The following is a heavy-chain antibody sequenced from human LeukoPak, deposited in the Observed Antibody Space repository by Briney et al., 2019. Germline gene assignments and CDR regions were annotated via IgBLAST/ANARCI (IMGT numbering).Heavy chain of an antibody. V-gene: IGHV3-48*03. CDR2: ISSSGSTI. Sequence: GGSLRLSCAASGFTFSSYEMNWVRQAPGKGLEWVSYISSSGSTIYYADSVKGRFTISRDNAKNSLYLQMNSLRAEDTAVYYCARGSQYGGHDDYWGQGTLVTVSS. CDR1: GFTFSSYE. D-gene: IGHD1-1*01. J-gene: IGHJ4*02. CDR3: ARGSQYGGHDDY.